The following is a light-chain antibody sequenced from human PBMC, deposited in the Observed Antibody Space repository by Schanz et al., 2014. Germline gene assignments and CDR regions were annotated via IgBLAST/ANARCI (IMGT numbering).Light chain of an antibody. CDR2: GAS. V-gene: IGKV3-15*01. CDR3: QHYHSWPYT. CDR1: QSVRSN. Sequence: EIVMTQSPATLSVSPGERATLSCRASQSVRSNLAWFQQKPGQAPRLLIYGASTRATGFPARFSGSGAGTEFTLTISSLQSEDFAVYYCQHYHSWPYTFGQGSKLDIK. J-gene: IGKJ2*01.